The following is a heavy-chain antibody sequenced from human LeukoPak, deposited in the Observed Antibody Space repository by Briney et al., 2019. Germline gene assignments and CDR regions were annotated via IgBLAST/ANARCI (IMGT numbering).Heavy chain of an antibody. CDR1: GGSTSSGGYS. CDR2: IYDSGST. D-gene: IGHD3-10*01. V-gene: IGHV4-30-2*01. CDR3: ARESIGDCYFDY. J-gene: IGHJ4*02. Sequence: SETLSLTCAVSGGSTSSGGYSWSWIRQPPGKGLEWIGDIYDSGSTYYNPSLKSRVTISVDRSKNQFSLNLSSVTAADTAVYYCARESIGDCYFDYWGQGNLVTVSS.